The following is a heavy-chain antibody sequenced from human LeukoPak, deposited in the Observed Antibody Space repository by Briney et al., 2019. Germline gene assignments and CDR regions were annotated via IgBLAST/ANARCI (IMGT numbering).Heavy chain of an antibody. V-gene: IGHV3-23*01. CDR3: ARGGRYCSSTSCQWGFDY. D-gene: IGHD2-2*01. Sequence: GGSLRLSCAASGFTFSSYAMSWVRQAPGKGLEWVLAISGSGGSTYYADSVKGRFTISRDNSKNTLYLQMNSLRAEDTAVYYCARGGRYCSSTSCQWGFDYWGQGTLVTVSS. J-gene: IGHJ4*02. CDR2: ISGSGGST. CDR1: GFTFSSYA.